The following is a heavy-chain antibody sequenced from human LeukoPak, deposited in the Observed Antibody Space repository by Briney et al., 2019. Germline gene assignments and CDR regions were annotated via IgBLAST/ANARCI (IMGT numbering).Heavy chain of an antibody. V-gene: IGHV4-59*01. Sequence: SETLSLTCTVSGGSIGSYYWSWIRQPPGKGLEWIGYIYYSGSTNYNPSPKSRVTISVDTSKNQFSLKLSSVTAADTAVYYCARVGAASSGYIGYYFDYWGQGTLVTVSS. D-gene: IGHD3-22*01. CDR3: ARVGAASSGYIGYYFDY. CDR2: IYYSGST. CDR1: GGSIGSYY. J-gene: IGHJ4*02.